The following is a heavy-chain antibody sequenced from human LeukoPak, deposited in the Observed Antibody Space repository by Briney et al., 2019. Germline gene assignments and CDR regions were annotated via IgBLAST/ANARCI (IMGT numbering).Heavy chain of an antibody. CDR2: INSDGSST. Sequence: GGSLRLSCAASGLTFSSYWMHWVRQAPGKGLVWVSRINSDGSSTSYADSVKGRFTISRDNAKNTLYLQMNSLRAEDTAVYYCAREARSGWYGFDYWGQGTLVTVSS. CDR1: GLTFSSYW. J-gene: IGHJ4*02. D-gene: IGHD6-19*01. V-gene: IGHV3-74*01. CDR3: AREARSGWYGFDY.